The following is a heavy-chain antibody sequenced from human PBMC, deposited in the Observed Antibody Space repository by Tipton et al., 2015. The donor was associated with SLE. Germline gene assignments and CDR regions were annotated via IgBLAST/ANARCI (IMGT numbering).Heavy chain of an antibody. V-gene: IGHV4-34*01. CDR1: GGSFSGYY. CDR2: IKHSGST. Sequence: TLSLTCAVYGGSFSGYYWSWIRQPPGKGLEWIGEIKHSGSTNYNPSLKSRVTISVDTSKNQLSLKLSSVTAADTAVYYCAGGVGSRYFDYWGQGTLVTVSS. CDR3: AGGVGSRYFDY. J-gene: IGHJ4*02. D-gene: IGHD1-26*01.